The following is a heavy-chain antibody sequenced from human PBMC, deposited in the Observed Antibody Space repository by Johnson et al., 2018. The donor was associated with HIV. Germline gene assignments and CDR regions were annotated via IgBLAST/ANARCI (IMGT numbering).Heavy chain of an antibody. J-gene: IGHJ3*02. CDR3: TTALTGDAFNI. CDR2: IKSKTDGGTT. Sequence: VQLVESGGGVVQPGRSLRLSCAASGFTFSNAWMSWVRQAPGKGLEWVGRIKSKTDGGTTDYAAPVKGRFAISRDDSKNTLYLQLNSPKTEDTAVYYCTTALTGDAFNIWGQGTLVTVSS. CDR1: GFTFSNAW. D-gene: IGHD7-27*01. V-gene: IGHV3-15*01.